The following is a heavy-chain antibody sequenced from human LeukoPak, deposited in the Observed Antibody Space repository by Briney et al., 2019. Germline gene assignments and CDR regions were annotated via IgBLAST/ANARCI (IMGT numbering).Heavy chain of an antibody. Sequence: PGGSLRLPCAASGFTFSNSWIHWVRQAPGKGLMWVSRINSDGSSTSYADSVRGRFTISRDSAKNTLYLQMNSLRAEDTAVYYCARSRYSSAAGGMDVWGQGTTVTVSS. CDR2: INSDGSST. CDR3: ARSRYSSAAGGMDV. V-gene: IGHV3-74*01. D-gene: IGHD6-19*01. CDR1: GFTFSNSW. J-gene: IGHJ6*02.